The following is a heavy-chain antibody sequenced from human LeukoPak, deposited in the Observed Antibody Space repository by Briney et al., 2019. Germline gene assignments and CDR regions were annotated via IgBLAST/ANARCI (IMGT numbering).Heavy chain of an antibody. J-gene: IGHJ4*02. Sequence: PGGSLRLSCAASGFTVSSNYMSWVRQAPGKGLEWVSVIYSGGSTYYADSVKGRFTISRDNSKNTLYLQMNSLRAEDTAVYYCARYTAAAALDYWGQGTLVTVSS. CDR1: GFTVSSNY. CDR3: ARYTAAAALDY. CDR2: IYSGGST. V-gene: IGHV3-53*01. D-gene: IGHD6-25*01.